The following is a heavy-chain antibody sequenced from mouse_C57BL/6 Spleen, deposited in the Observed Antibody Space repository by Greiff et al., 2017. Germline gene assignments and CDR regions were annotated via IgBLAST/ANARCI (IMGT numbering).Heavy chain of an antibody. Sequence: EVMLVESGGGLVQPGGSMKLSCVASGFTFSNYWMNWVRQSPEKGLEWVAQIRLKSDNYATHYAESVKGRFTISRDDSKSSVYLQMNNLRAEDTGIYYCTGGSPWFAYWGQGTLVTVSA. V-gene: IGHV6-3*01. J-gene: IGHJ3*01. CDR1: GFTFSNYW. CDR3: TGGSPWFAY. CDR2: IRLKSDNYAT.